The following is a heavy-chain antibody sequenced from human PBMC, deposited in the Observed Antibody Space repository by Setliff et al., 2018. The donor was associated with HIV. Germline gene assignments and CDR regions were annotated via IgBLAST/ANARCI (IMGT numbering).Heavy chain of an antibody. V-gene: IGHV1-69*10. J-gene: IGHJ6*03. D-gene: IGHD3-10*01. Sequence: GASVKVSCKASGGTFTNSAIGWVRQAPGQGLEWMGAIVPILGIANSAQKFQGRVTITTDESTNTAYMELRSLRSDGTAVYYCARDRGISGSLGYYYYYMDVWGKGTTVTVSS. CDR1: GGTFTNSA. CDR3: ARDRGISGSLGYYYYYMDV. CDR2: IVPILGIA.